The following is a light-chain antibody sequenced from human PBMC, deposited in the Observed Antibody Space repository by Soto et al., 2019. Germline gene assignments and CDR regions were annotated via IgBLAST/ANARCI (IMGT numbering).Light chain of an antibody. V-gene: IGKV3-15*01. CDR3: QQYNNWPPLA. CDR1: QSVSSN. J-gene: IGKJ4*01. CDR2: GAS. Sequence: EIVMTQSPATLSVSPGERATLSCRASQSVSSNFAWYQQKPGQAPRLLIYGASTRATGIPARFSGSGSGTEFNLTISSLQSADVAVYYCQQYNNWPPLAFGGGTKVEIK.